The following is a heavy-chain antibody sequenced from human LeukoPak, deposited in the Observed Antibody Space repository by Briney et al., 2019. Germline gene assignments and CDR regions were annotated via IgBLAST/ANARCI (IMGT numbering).Heavy chain of an antibody. J-gene: IGHJ5*02. V-gene: IGHV4-39*01. CDR1: GGSISSGSYY. CDR2: IYYSGRT. CDR3: ARGRPDGSGSYYKFDP. Sequence: KASETLSLTCTVSGGSISSGSYYWSWIRQPAGKGLEWIGSIYYSGRTYYNPSLKSRVTISVNTSKKQFSLKLSSVTAADTAVYYCARGRPDGSGSYYKFDPWGQGTLVTVSS. D-gene: IGHD3-10*01.